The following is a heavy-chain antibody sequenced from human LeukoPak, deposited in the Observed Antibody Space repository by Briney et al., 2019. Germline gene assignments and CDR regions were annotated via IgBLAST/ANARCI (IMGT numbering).Heavy chain of an antibody. D-gene: IGHD3-10*01. Sequence: SRSLSDTRMVSVGSLRSGVYYGSWTRHPPGKGLEWIRYIYYSGSTYYNPSLKSRVTISVDTSNNQFSLKLSSVTAADTAVYYCARVLYYGSGSYSNWFDPWGQGTLVTVSS. V-gene: IGHV4-30-4*01. J-gene: IGHJ5*02. CDR3: ARVLYYGSGSYSNWFDP. CDR1: VGSLRSGVYY. CDR2: IYYSGST.